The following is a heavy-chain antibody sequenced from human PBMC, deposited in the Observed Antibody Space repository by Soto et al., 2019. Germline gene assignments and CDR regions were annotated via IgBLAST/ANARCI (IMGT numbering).Heavy chain of an antibody. CDR1: RFTFSAYE. CDR3: ARHCGNTPCPGVATRTFDY. D-gene: IGHD5-12*01. CDR2: ISTSGSTV. V-gene: IGHV3-48*03. J-gene: IGHJ4*02. Sequence: GGALRLSCAASRFTFSAYEMHWFRQAPGKGLEWVSYISTSGSTVYYADSVKGRFTVSRDNTRNSLYLQMDSLRDEDAALYYCARHCGNTPCPGVATRTFDYWGQGTLVTVSS.